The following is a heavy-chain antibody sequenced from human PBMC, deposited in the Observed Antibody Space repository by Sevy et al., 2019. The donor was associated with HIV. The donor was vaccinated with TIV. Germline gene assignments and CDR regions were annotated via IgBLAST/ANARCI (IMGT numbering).Heavy chain of an antibody. J-gene: IGHJ3*02. Sequence: SETLSLTCAVYGGSFTGYYWSWIRQPPGKGLEYIGEINHTGDTNFNPSLKSRVTMSVDTSKYQFSLKLHSVTAADTAVYYCARDPGAFDIWGQGTMVTVSS. CDR2: INHTGDT. D-gene: IGHD7-27*01. CDR1: GGSFTGYY. CDR3: ARDPGAFDI. V-gene: IGHV4-34*01.